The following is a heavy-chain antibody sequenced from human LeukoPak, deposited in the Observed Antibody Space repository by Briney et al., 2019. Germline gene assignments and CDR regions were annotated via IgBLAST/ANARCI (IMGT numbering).Heavy chain of an antibody. D-gene: IGHD6-13*01. CDR1: GGSLSIYY. J-gene: IGHJ6*03. CDR3: ARVSWIVAAGYYYYMDV. CDR2: IHYTGIT. Sequence: SETLPLTCSVSGGSLSIYYWSWIRQPPGKGLEWIGYIHYTGITNYNPSLGSRVTISLDTSKNQLSLEVTSVTAADTAVYYCARVSWIVAAGYYYYMDVWGKGTTVIVSS. V-gene: IGHV4-59*12.